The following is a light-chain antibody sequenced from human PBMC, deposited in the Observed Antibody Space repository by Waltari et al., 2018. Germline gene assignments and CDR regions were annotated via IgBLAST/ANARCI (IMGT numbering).Light chain of an antibody. J-gene: IGLJ3*02. CDR1: SSTIGSNY. V-gene: IGLV1-47*01. CDR2: TKN. CDR3: AAWDDSLSGLV. Sequence: QSVLTQPPSASGTPGQKVTIPCNGCSSTIGSNYVYWDQQLPGTAPKLLIFTKNQRPSGVPDRFSDSKSGTSASLAINGLRSEDEADYYCAAWDDSLSGLVLGGGTKVTVL.